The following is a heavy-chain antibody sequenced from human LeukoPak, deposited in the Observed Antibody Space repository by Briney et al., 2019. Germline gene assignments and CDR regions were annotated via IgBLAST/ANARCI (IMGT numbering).Heavy chain of an antibody. Sequence: GGSLRLSCAASGFTFSSYEMNWVRQAPGKGLEWVSYISSSGSTMYYADSVKGRFTISRDNAKNSLFLQMNSLRVEDTAVYYCARGSKVLRFLEWLSTGLYFDYWGQGTLVTVSS. D-gene: IGHD3-3*01. CDR3: ARGSKVLRFLEWLSTGLYFDY. CDR1: GFTFSSYE. V-gene: IGHV3-48*03. J-gene: IGHJ4*02. CDR2: ISSSGSTM.